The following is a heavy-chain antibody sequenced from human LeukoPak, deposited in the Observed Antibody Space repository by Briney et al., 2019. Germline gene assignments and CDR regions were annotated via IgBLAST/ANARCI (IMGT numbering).Heavy chain of an antibody. CDR3: ARGTHFDY. J-gene: IGHJ4*02. D-gene: IGHD3/OR15-3a*01. Sequence: TSQTLSLTCTVSGGSISSGGYYWSWIRQHPGKGLEWIGYIYHSGSTYYNPSLKSRVTMSLDRSKNQFSLKLSSVTAADTAVYYCARGTHFDYWGQGTLVTVSS. V-gene: IGHV4-30-2*01. CDR1: GGSISSGGYY. CDR2: IYHSGST.